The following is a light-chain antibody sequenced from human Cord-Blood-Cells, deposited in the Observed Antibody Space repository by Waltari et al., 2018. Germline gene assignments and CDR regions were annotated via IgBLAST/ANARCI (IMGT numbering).Light chain of an antibody. J-gene: IGKJ3*01. CDR1: QSISSY. Sequence: DIQMTQSPSSLSASVGDIVTINCRASQSISSYLNGYQQKPGKAPKILIDASSSLQSGVPSRFIGSGAGTDVTRTISSLQPEDFATYYCQQSYSTLCTFGPGTKVDIK. CDR3: QQSYSTLCT. CDR2: ASS. V-gene: IGKV1-39*01.